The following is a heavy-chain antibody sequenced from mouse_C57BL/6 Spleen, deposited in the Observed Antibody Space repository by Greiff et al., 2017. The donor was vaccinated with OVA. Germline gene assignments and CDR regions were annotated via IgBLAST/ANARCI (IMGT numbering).Heavy chain of an antibody. Sequence: QVQLQQPGAELVRPGSSVKLSCKASGYTFTSYWMHWVKQRPIQGLEWIGNIDPSVSETNYNQKFKDKATLTVDKSSSTAYMQLSSLTSEDSAVYYCARCGYDGDYAMDYWGQGTSVTVSS. CDR3: ARCGYDGDYAMDY. V-gene: IGHV1-52*01. CDR1: GYTFTSYW. CDR2: IDPSVSET. J-gene: IGHJ4*01. D-gene: IGHD2-2*01.